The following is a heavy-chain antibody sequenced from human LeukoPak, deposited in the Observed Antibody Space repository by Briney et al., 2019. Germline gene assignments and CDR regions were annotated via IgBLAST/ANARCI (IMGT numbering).Heavy chain of an antibody. D-gene: IGHD1-7*01. CDR2: IYYTGST. Sequence: PSETLSLTCTVSSGSISSGSYYWAWIRQPPGKGLEWIGSIYYTGSTYYNPSLKSRVTISVDTSKNQFSLKLSSVTAADTAVYYCARVITGTTKGGYWFDPWGQGTLVTVSS. J-gene: IGHJ5*02. CDR1: SGSISSGSYY. V-gene: IGHV4-39*07. CDR3: ARVITGTTKGGYWFDP.